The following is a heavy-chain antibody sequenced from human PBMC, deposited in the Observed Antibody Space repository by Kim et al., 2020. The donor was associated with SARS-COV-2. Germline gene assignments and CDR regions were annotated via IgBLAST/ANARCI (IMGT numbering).Heavy chain of an antibody. CDR1: GGTFSSYA. D-gene: IGHD4-17*01. J-gene: IGHJ6*02. CDR2: IIPIFGTA. Sequence: SVKVSCKASGGTFSSYAISWVRQAPGQGLEWMGGIIPIFGTANYAQKFQGRVTITADESTSTAYMELSSLRSEDTAVYYCASTTPDYGVDYYGMDVWGQGTTVTVSS. V-gene: IGHV1-69*13. CDR3: ASTTPDYGVDYYGMDV.